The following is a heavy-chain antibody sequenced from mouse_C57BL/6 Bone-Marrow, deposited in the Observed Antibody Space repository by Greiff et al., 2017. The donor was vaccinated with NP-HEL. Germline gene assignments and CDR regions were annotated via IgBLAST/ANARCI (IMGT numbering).Heavy chain of an antibody. CDR2: IHPNSGST. J-gene: IGHJ3*01. Sequence: QVQLQQPGAELVKPGASVKLSCKASGYTFTSYWMHWVKQRPGQGLEWIGMIHPNSGSTHYNEKFKGKATLTVDKSSSTAYMQLSSLTSDESAVYCWASNKVGAKGAWFAYWGQGTLVTVSA. CDR1: GYTFTSYW. CDR3: ASNKVGAKGAWFAY. V-gene: IGHV1-64*01. D-gene: IGHD1-1*01.